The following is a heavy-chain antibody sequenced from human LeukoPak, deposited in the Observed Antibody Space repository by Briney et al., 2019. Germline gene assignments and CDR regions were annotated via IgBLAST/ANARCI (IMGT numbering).Heavy chain of an antibody. V-gene: IGHV3-48*01. D-gene: IGHD2-8*02. J-gene: IGHJ4*02. CDR1: GFTFSSYW. CDR2: ISSSSGSM. Sequence: GGSLRLSCAGSGFTFSSYWMSWVRQAPGKGLEWISYISSSSGSMDYADSVRGRFTISRDNSKSTLSLQMNSLRAEDTAIYYCATYRQVLLPFESWGQGTLVTVSS. CDR3: ATYRQVLLPFES.